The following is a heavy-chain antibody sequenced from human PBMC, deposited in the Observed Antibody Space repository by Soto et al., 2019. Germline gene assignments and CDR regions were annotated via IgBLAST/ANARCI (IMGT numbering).Heavy chain of an antibody. CDR3: ARGVDSYDS. CDR2: ISHDGNNK. Sequence: PGGSLRLSCAASGFTFRSYAMHWVRQAPGKGLEWVATISHDGNNKYYADSVKGRFTISRDNSKNTLFLQMSSLRAEDTAVYYCARGVDSYDSWGQGTLVTVSS. CDR1: GFTFRSYA. V-gene: IGHV3-30-3*01. J-gene: IGHJ4*02.